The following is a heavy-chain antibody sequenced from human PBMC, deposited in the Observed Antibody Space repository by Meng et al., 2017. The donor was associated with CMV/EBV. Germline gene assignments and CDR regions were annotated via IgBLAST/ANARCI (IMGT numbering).Heavy chain of an antibody. D-gene: IGHD2-2*02. CDR2: IRYDGSNK. V-gene: IGHV3-30*02. CDR3: AKRIVPAAILSVYYYYGMDV. Sequence: GESLKISCAASGFTFSSYGMHWVRQAPGKGLEWVAFIRYDGSNKYYADSVKGRFTISRDNSKNTLYLQMNSLRAEDTAVYYCAKRIVPAAILSVYYYYGMDVWGQGTTVTVSS. J-gene: IGHJ6*02. CDR1: GFTFSSYG.